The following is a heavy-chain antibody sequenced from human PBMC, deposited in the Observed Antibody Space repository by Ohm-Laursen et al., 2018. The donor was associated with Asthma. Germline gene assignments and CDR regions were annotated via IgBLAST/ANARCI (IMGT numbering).Heavy chain of an antibody. V-gene: IGHV3-23*01. CDR1: GFTFSSYA. CDR2: ISGSGGST. Sequence: SLRLSCAASGFTFSSYAMSWVRQAPGKGLEWVSAISGSGGSTYYADSVKGRFTISRDNAKNSLYLQMNSLRAEDTAVYYCARAPPRPLSFDYWGKGTLVPVSP. CDR3: ARAPPRPLSFDY. J-gene: IGHJ4*02.